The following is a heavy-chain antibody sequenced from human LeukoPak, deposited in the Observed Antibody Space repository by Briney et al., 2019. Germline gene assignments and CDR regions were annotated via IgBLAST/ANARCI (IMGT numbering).Heavy chain of an antibody. CDR1: GGSLRSNDYY. J-gene: IGHJ4*02. V-gene: IGHV4-39*07. CDR3: VSSLRFLEWLPY. CDR2: ISYSGVT. D-gene: IGHD3-3*01. Sequence: SETLSLTCTVSGGSLRSNDYYWGFIRQPPGKGLEWIGSISYSGVTYYNPSLKSRVTISVDTSKNQLSLKLSSVTAADTAVYYCVSSLRFLEWLPYWGQGTLVTVSS.